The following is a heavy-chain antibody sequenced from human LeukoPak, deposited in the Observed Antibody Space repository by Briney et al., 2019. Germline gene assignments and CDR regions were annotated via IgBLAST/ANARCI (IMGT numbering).Heavy chain of an antibody. CDR1: GFTFSNYW. D-gene: IGHD6-13*01. V-gene: IGHV3-7*01. Sequence: GGSLRLSCAASGFTFSNYWLTWVRQAPGKGLEWVANIKPDGSVGYYVDSVRGRFIISRDNAGNSLYLQMNSLRVEDTAVYYCTQNLVAAAGDHWGQGTLLIVSS. J-gene: IGHJ4*02. CDR3: TQNLVAAAGDH. CDR2: IKPDGSVG.